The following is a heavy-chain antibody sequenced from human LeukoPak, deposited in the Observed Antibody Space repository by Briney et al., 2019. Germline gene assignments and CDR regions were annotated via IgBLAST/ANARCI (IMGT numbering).Heavy chain of an antibody. CDR3: ARDPSPRTSYYYYYMDV. D-gene: IGHD2-2*01. V-gene: IGHV3-21*01. CDR2: ISSFSGYI. Sequence: GGSLRLSCAASGFTFSSYSMNWVRQAPGKGLEWVSSISSFSGYIYYADSVKGRFAISRDNAKNSLHLQMNSLRVEDTAVYYCARDPSPRTSYYYYYMDVWGKGTTVTVSS. J-gene: IGHJ6*03. CDR1: GFTFSSYS.